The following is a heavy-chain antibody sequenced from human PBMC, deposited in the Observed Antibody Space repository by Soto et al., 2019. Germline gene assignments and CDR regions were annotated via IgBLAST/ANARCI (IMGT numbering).Heavy chain of an antibody. Sequence: QSGWSLRLSCAASGFTFINYAMTWVRQAPGKGLEWVSGIDDAGAYTYYAESMKGRFTISRDNSKNTVYKQMNGLRVEDTAVYYCAKDVFRSATMPCFATWRQGTLV. V-gene: IGHV3-23*01. CDR2: IDDAGAYT. CDR1: GFTFINYA. D-gene: IGHD2-2*01. CDR3: AKDVFRSATMPCFAT. J-gene: IGHJ5*02.